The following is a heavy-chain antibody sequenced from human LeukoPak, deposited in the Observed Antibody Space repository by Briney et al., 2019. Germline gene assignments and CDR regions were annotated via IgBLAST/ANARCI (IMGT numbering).Heavy chain of an antibody. J-gene: IGHJ1*01. D-gene: IGHD3-10*01. CDR1: GGSISSSSYY. CDR2: MYYSGST. Sequence: SETLSLTCTASGGSISSSSYYWDWIRQPPGKGLEWIATMYYSGSTYYNPSLKSRVTISVDTSKNQFSLKLSSVTAADTAVYYCANYYGSGTYYKYFQHWGQGTLVTVSS. CDR3: ANYYGSGTYYKYFQH. V-gene: IGHV4-39*01.